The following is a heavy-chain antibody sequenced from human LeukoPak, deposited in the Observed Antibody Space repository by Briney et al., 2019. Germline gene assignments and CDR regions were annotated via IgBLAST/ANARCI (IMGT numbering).Heavy chain of an antibody. Sequence: PSETLSLTCAVYGGSFSGYYWSWIRQPPGKGLEWVGEINHSGSTNYNPSLKSRVTISVDTSKTQFSLKLSSVTAADTAVYYCATCRYGGNTPSAAFDIWGQGTMVTVSS. CDR2: INHSGST. D-gene: IGHD4-23*01. V-gene: IGHV4-34*01. CDR3: ATCRYGGNTPSAAFDI. CDR1: GGSFSGYY. J-gene: IGHJ3*02.